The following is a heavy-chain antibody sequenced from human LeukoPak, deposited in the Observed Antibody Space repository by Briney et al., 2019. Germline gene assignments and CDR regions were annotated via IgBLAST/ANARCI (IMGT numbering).Heavy chain of an antibody. V-gene: IGHV3-23*01. J-gene: IGHJ4*02. D-gene: IGHD2-2*01. Sequence: GGSLRLSCAASGFTFSSYAMSWVRQAPGKGLEWVSAISGSGGSTYYADSVKGRFTISRDNSKNTLYLQMNSLRAEDTAVYYCAKDTLCGSSTSCFDYWGQGTLVTVSS. CDR3: AKDTLCGSSTSCFDY. CDR2: ISGSGGST. CDR1: GFTFSSYA.